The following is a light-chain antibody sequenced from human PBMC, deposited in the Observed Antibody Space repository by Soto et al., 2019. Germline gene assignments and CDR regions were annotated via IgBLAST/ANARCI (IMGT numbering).Light chain of an antibody. CDR1: QSVSRY. CDR3: QQYGSSPIT. V-gene: IGKV3-20*01. CDR2: GAS. J-gene: IGKJ5*01. Sequence: EIVITQSPPTLSVSPGERATFSCRASQSVSRYLVWYQQRPGQAPRLLIYGASSRATGIPDRFSGSGSGTDFTLTISRLEPEDFAVYYCQQYGSSPITFGQGTRLEIK.